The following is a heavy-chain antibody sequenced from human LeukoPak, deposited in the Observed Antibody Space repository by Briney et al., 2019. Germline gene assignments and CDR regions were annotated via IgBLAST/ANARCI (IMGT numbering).Heavy chain of an antibody. CDR1: GFSLSTSGMC. Sequence: SGPTLVNPPHPLTLTCTFSGFSLSTSGMCVSWIRQPPGKALEWLALIDWDDDKYYSTSLKTRLTISKDTSKNQVVLTMTNMDPVDTATYYCARLEGSSLIFDYWGQGTLVTVSS. CDR3: ARLEGSSLIFDY. CDR2: IDWDDDK. V-gene: IGHV2-70*01. J-gene: IGHJ4*02. D-gene: IGHD6-13*01.